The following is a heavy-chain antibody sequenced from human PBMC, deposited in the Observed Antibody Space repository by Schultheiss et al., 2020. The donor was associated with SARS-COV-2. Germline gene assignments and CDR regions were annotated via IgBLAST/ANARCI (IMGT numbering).Heavy chain of an antibody. CDR2: IKSKTDGGTT. V-gene: IGHV3-15*01. CDR1: GFTFSNAW. D-gene: IGHD1-1*01. CDR3: AKDLFYWNGGLDDY. J-gene: IGHJ4*02. Sequence: GGSLRLSCAASGFTFSNAWMSWVRQAPGKGLEWVGRIKSKTDGGTTDYAAPVKGRFTISRDDSKNTLYLQMNSLRAEDTAVYYCAKDLFYWNGGLDDYWGQGTLVTVSS.